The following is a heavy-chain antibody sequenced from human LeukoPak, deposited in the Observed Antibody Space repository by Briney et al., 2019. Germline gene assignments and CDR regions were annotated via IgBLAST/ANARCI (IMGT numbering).Heavy chain of an antibody. V-gene: IGHV1-2*02. CDR3: AREFRTTTWSYDAFDL. J-gene: IGHJ3*01. Sequence: GASVKVSCKASGYTFTDYYLHWVRQAPGQGLECVGWINPTSGRTNYAQKFRDRVTLARDTSNNTSYMELTRLTSDDTAVYFCAREFRTTTWSYDAFDLWGQGTMVTVSS. D-gene: IGHD1/OR15-1a*01. CDR2: INPTSGRT. CDR1: GYTFTDYY.